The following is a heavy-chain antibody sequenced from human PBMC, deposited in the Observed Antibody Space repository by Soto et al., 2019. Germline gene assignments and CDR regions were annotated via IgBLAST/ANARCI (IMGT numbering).Heavy chain of an antibody. V-gene: IGHV1-69*02. J-gene: IGHJ6*03. CDR3: ARGYCSSTSCYYYYYMDV. Sequence: QVQLVQSGAEVQKPGSSVKVSCKASGGTFSSYTISWVRQAPGQGLEWMGRIIPILGIANYAQKFQGRVTITADKSTSTAYMELSSLRSEDTAVYYCARGYCSSTSCYYYYYMDVWGKGTTVTVSS. CDR2: IIPILGIA. CDR1: GGTFSSYT. D-gene: IGHD2-2*01.